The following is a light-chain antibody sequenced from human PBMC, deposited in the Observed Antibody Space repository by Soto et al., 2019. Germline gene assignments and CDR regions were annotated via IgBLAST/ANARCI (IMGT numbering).Light chain of an antibody. J-gene: IGLJ2*01. Sequence: QSALTQPASVSGSPGQSITISCTGTSSDIGGYNYFSWYQQHPGKAPKLMIFEVTNRPSGVSNRFSGSKSGNTASLAISGRQAEDEADYYFGSYTSSSPLVFGGGTKVTVL. CDR3: GSYTSSSPLV. CDR2: EVT. V-gene: IGLV2-14*01. CDR1: SSDIGGYNY.